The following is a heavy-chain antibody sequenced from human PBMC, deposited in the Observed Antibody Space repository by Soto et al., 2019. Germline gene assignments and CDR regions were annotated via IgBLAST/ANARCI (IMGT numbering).Heavy chain of an antibody. CDR2: INPNSGGT. D-gene: IGHD3-3*01. V-gene: IGHV1-2*02. J-gene: IGHJ2*01. CDR3: ARPSYDFWSGYYPRYFDL. Sequence: QVQLVQSGAEVKKPGASVKVSCKASGYTFTGYYMHWVRQAPGHGLEWMGWINPNSGGTNYAQKFQGRVTMTRDTSISTAYMELSRLRSDDTAVYYCARPSYDFWSGYYPRYFDLWGRGTLVTVSS. CDR1: GYTFTGYY.